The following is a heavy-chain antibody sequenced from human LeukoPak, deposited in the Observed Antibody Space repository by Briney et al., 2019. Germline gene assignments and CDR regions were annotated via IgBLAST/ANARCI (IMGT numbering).Heavy chain of an antibody. CDR1: GGSISSYY. D-gene: IGHD5-18*01. Sequence: SETLSLTCTVSGGSISSYYWSWIRQPPGKGLEWIGYIYYSGSTNYNPSLKSRVTMSVDTSKNQFSLKLSSVTAADTAVYYCARATLYSYGLDYFDYWGQGTLVTVSS. J-gene: IGHJ4*02. CDR3: ARATLYSYGLDYFDY. V-gene: IGHV4-59*01. CDR2: IYYSGST.